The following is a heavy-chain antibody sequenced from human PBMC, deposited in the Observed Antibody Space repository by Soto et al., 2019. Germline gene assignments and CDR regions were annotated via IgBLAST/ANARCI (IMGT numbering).Heavy chain of an antibody. CDR1: GFTFGDYI. CDR3: ASPRDYCVSTTNCFIAFDI. CDR2: ISHSGTYI. J-gene: IGHJ3*02. D-gene: IGHD2-2*01. V-gene: IGHV3-21*01. Sequence: GGSLRLSCAASGFTFGDYIMNWVRQAPGRGLEWVASISHSGTYIFYADSVKGRFAISRDNAKDSLYLQMNSLRVEDTAIYYCASPRDYCVSTTNCFIAFDIWGQGTRVTV.